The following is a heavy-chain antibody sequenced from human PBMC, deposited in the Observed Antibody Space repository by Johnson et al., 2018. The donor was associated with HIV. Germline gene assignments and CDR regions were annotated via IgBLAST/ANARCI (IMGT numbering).Heavy chain of an antibody. CDR3: AKGYNWNYCES. CDR2: ISHHGSNK. D-gene: IGHD1-7*01. J-gene: IGHJ3*01. CDR1: GFTFSSYA. Sequence: QVQLVESGGGVVQPGRSLRLACAASGFTFSSYAMHWVRQAPGKGLEWVALISHHGSNKDCADYVKGRFTISRDNAKNSLYLQMNSLRAEDTALYYCAKGYNWNYCESWGQGTMVTVSS. V-gene: IGHV3-30-3*01.